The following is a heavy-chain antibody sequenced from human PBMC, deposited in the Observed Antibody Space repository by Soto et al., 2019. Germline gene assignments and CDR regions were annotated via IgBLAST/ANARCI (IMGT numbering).Heavy chain of an antibody. CDR2: ISGYNGDT. D-gene: IGHD3-9*01. Sequence: QVQLVQSGAEVKKPGASVKVSCKASGYTFTSYGISWVRQAPGQGLEWMGWISGYNGDTTYAQRPHGRVTMTTATPTSTAYMDLRSLRSDDTAVYYFARVGGRMAGLQYFDWSHKDAYWGQGTLVTVSS. CDR3: ARVGGRMAGLQYFDWSHKDAY. J-gene: IGHJ4*02. V-gene: IGHV1-18*04. CDR1: GYTFTSYG.